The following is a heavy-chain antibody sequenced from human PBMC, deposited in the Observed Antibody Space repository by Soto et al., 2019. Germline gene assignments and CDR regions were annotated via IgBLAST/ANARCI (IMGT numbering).Heavy chain of an antibody. V-gene: IGHV1-69*12. CDR2: IMPVFRRP. J-gene: IGHJ6*02. CDR3: ARDKDRPQLGGNYYYILDV. CDR1: GGTFRTSA. Sequence: QVQLVQSGAEVKKPGSSVKVSCKASGGTFRTSAISWVRLAPGQRLEWVGGIMPVFRRPKYAQNFQGRVTITADESTSTAYMELSSLRSDDTAVYYCARDKDRPQLGGNYYYILDVWGQGTAVTVSS. D-gene: IGHD3-3*02.